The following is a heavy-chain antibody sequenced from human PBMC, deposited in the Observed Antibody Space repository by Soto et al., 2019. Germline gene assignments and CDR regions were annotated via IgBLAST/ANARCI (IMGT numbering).Heavy chain of an antibody. V-gene: IGHV1-18*01. CDR1: DYTFTSYG. CDR3: AKDKYSSSGSYYYYYGMDV. D-gene: IGHD6-13*01. Sequence: ASVKVSCKASDYTFTSYGISWVRQAPGQGLEWMGWISAYNGNTNYGQKFQGRFTISRDNSKNTAYLQMNSLRAEDTAVYYCAKDKYSSSGSYYYYYGMDVWGQGTTVTVSS. J-gene: IGHJ6*02. CDR2: ISAYNGNT.